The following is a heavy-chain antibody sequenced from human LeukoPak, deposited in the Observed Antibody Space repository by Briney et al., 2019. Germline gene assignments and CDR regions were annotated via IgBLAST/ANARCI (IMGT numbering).Heavy chain of an antibody. D-gene: IGHD1-7*01. CDR1: GFTFDDYG. CDR3: ARASELRFDY. V-gene: IGHV3-20*04. Sequence: PGGSLRLSCAASGFTFDDYGMSWVRQTPGKGLEWVSGINWNGGSTGYADSVKGRSTISRDNAKNSLYLQMNGLRAEDTALCYCARASELRFDYWGQGTLVSVSS. CDR2: INWNGGST. J-gene: IGHJ4*02.